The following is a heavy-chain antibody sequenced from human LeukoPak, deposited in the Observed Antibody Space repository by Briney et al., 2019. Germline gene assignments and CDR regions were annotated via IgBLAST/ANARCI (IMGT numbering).Heavy chain of an antibody. CDR3: ARDLALTMVRGIGYYYYGMDV. CDR1: GYTFSGYY. J-gene: IGHJ6*02. Sequence: VASVEVSCKASGYTFSGYYLHWVRQAPGQGLEWMGWINPNSGGTNSAQKFQGRVTVTRDTSITTAYMELSRLRSDDTAVYYCARDLALTMVRGIGYYYYGMDVWGQGTTVTVSS. CDR2: INPNSGGT. D-gene: IGHD3-10*01. V-gene: IGHV1-2*02.